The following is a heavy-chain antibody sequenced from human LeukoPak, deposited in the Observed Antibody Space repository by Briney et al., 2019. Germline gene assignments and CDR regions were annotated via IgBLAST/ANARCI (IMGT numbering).Heavy chain of an antibody. CDR1: GGSISSYY. CDR3: ARAEVAYCGGDCYSYAFDI. D-gene: IGHD2-21*02. J-gene: IGHJ3*02. Sequence: PSETLSLTCTVSGGSISSYYWSWIRQPPGKGLEWIGYIYYSGSTNYNPSLRSRVTISVDTSKNQFSLKLSSVTAADTAVYYCARAEVAYCGGDCYSYAFDIWGQGTMVTVSS. CDR2: IYYSGST. V-gene: IGHV4-59*01.